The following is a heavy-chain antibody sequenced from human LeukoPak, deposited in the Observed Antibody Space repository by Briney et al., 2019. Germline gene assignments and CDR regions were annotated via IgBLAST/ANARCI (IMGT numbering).Heavy chain of an antibody. CDR1: GGSLSSSSYY. V-gene: IGHV4-39*07. J-gene: IGHJ6*03. Sequence: SETLSLTCTVSGGSLSSSSYYWGWIRQHPGKGLAWIGWIGYIYHYSGRTHYNPSLRSRLIISIDTSKKQFSLKLSSVTAADTAVYYCARGLSSSWAPYYYYYMDVWGKGTTVTVSS. D-gene: IGHD6-6*01. CDR2: IGYIYHYSGRT. CDR3: ARGLSSSWAPYYYYYMDV.